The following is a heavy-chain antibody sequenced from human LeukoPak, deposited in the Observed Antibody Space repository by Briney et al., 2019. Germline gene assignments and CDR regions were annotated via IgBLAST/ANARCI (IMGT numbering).Heavy chain of an antibody. Sequence: SETLSLTCTVSGGSISSYYWSWIRQPPGKGLEWIGYIYYSGSTNYNPSLKSRVTISVDTSKNQFSLKLSSVTAADTAVYYCARWSGSVTARNYYYYMDIWGEGTTVTVSS. J-gene: IGHJ6*03. D-gene: IGHD6-6*01. CDR2: IYYSGST. CDR1: GGSISSYY. V-gene: IGHV4-59*01. CDR3: ARWSGSVTARNYYYYMDI.